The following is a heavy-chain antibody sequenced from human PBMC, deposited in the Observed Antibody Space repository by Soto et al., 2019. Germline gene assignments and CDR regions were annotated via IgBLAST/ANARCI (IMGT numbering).Heavy chain of an antibody. CDR2: IKDGGLT. V-gene: IGHV4-34*01. Sequence: QVQLQQWGAGLLKPAETLSLTCVVYGGSFSGYYWSWIRQPPGKGLEWIGEIKDGGLTNYSPSLKSPATISKDTPNNPFSLKLHSVTAADTALYYCARGQEGVVATHWDQGALVTVSS. CDR3: ARGQEGVVATH. CDR1: GGSFSGYY. J-gene: IGHJ4*02. D-gene: IGHD5-12*01.